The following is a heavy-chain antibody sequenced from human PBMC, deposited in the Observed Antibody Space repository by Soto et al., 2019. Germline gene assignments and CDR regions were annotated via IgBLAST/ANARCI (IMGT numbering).Heavy chain of an antibody. D-gene: IGHD6-13*01. CDR2: IRSKVNSYAT. Sequence: LRLSCAGSWFTFSDSALLDVGQAYGKGLEGVGRIRSKVNSYATTYAASVKGRFTISRDDPQNTGYPQMNSLKTEDTAVYYCTRTGIAAAGDSPWGQGTLVTVSS. CDR1: WFTFSDSA. J-gene: IGHJ1*01. CDR3: TRTGIAAAGDSP. V-gene: IGHV3-73*01.